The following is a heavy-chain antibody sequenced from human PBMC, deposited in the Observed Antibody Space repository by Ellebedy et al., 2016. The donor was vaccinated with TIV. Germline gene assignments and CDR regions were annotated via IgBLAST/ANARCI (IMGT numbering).Heavy chain of an antibody. V-gene: IGHV5-51*01. Sequence: GESLKISCRASGYNFTNYWIGWVRQTPGKGLEWIGIIYPGDSNTMYSHSFQGQVTISADKSVSTAYLQLTRLRASDTALYSCASNYGYRVPVDFWGQGTLVIVSS. J-gene: IGHJ4*02. CDR2: IYPGDSNT. CDR3: ASNYGYRVPVDF. D-gene: IGHD5-18*01. CDR1: GYNFTNYW.